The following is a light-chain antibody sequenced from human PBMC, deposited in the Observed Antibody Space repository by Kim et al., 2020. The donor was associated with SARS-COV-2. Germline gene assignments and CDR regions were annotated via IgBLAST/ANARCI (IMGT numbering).Light chain of an antibody. Sequence: ATLSLSPGERATLSCRASQSVGGYLGWYQQNRGQAPRLLIYDASNRATGIPARFSGSGSGTEFTLTISSLEPEDFAVYYCQQRKTFGGGTKVDIK. V-gene: IGKV3-11*01. CDR1: QSVGGY. CDR2: DAS. J-gene: IGKJ4*01. CDR3: QQRKT.